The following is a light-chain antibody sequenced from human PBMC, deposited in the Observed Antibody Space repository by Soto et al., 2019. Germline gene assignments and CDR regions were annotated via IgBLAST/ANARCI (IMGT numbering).Light chain of an antibody. Sequence: ETVLTQTPGTLSLSPGERATLPSRASQSGSNNYLAWYQQNPGKAPRLLIYGASNRATGIPDRFSGSGSGTDFTLTSSRLEPEDFAVYYCRQYGSSGTFGKGTKVDIK. CDR1: QSGSNNY. J-gene: IGKJ1*01. V-gene: IGKV3-20*01. CDR2: GAS. CDR3: RQYGSSGT.